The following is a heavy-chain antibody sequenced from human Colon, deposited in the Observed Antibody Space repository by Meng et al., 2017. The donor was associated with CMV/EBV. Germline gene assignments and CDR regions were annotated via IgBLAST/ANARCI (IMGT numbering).Heavy chain of an antibody. D-gene: IGHD2-2*02. CDR2: IYYSGST. Sequence: LRLSCTVSGGSISSGGYYWSWIRQHPGKGLEWIGYIYYSGSTYYNPSLKSRVTISVDTSKNQFSLKLSSVTAADTAVYHCARDRSYCSSTSCYNGGYYYYGMDVWGQGTTVTVSS. CDR1: GGSISSGGYY. CDR3: ARDRSYCSSTSCYNGGYYYYGMDV. V-gene: IGHV4-31*03. J-gene: IGHJ6*02.